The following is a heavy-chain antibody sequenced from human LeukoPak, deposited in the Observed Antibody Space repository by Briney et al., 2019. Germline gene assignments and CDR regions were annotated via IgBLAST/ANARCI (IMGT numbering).Heavy chain of an antibody. CDR3: ARFSFPTYYFYMDV. V-gene: IGHV7-4-1*02. J-gene: IGHJ6*03. CDR2: ININTGNP. CDR1: GYTFTSYD. D-gene: IGHD2-15*01. Sequence: SVKVSCKASGYTFTSYDMMWVLQAPGQGLEWMVCININTGNPTYAQVFTGRFVFSLDASVSTAYLKISSLAAEDTAMYYCARFSFPTYYFYMDVWGKGTTVTVAS.